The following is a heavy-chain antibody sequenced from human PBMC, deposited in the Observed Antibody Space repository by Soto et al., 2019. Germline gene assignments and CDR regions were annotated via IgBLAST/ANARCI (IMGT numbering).Heavy chain of an antibody. D-gene: IGHD3-22*01. V-gene: IGHV3-7*01. CDR2: IKQDGSEK. CDR3: ASNPYDSSGYYPLGAFDY. Sequence: PGGSLRLSCAASGFTFSSYWMSWVRQAPGKGLEWVANIKQDGSEKYYVDSVKGRFTISRDNAKNSLYLQMNSLRAEDTAVYYCASNPYDSSGYYPLGAFDYWGQGTLVTVSS. CDR1: GFTFSSYW. J-gene: IGHJ4*02.